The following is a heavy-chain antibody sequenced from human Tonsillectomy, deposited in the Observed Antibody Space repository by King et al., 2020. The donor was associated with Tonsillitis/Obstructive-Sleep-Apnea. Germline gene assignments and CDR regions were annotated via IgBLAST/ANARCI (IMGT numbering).Heavy chain of an antibody. CDR3: AITRESGPSYYYSYMDV. CDR1: GYSFTSYW. J-gene: IGHJ6*03. D-gene: IGHD1-1*01. V-gene: IGHV5-10-1*01. Sequence: VQLVESGAEVKKPGESLRISCKGSGYSFTSYWISWVRQMPGKGLEWMGRIDPSDSYVNYSPSFQGHVTISADKSISTAYLQWSSLKASDTAMYSCAITRESGPSYYYSYMDVWGKGTTVTVSS. CDR2: IDPSDSYV.